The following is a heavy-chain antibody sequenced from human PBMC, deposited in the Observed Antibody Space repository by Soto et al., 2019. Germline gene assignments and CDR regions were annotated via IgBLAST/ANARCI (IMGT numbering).Heavy chain of an antibody. Sequence: SETLSLTCAVYGGSFSGYYWSWIRQPPGKGLEKIGEINHSGSTNYNPSLKSRVTISVDTSKNQYSLKLSSVTAADRAVYYCARGAGRYCIGCSCYWGDGGEIDYYYYMDVWGKGTRVTFSS. J-gene: IGHJ6*03. V-gene: IGHV4-34*01. CDR3: ARGAGRYCIGCSCYWGDGGEIDYYYYMDV. D-gene: IGHD2-15*01. CDR2: INHSGST. CDR1: GGSFSGYY.